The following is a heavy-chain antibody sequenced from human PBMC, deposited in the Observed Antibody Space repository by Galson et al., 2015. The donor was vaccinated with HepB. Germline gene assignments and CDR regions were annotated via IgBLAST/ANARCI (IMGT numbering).Heavy chain of an antibody. CDR2: VNHSGST. Sequence: LTCAVSGGSFSGYYWTWIRLPPGKGLEWIGEVNHSGSTNYNSSLKSRVTMSVDTSKNHFSLKVRSVTAADTAVYYCARGRKQLNNFDYWGQGTLVSVSS. V-gene: IGHV4-34*01. J-gene: IGHJ4*02. D-gene: IGHD6-13*01. CDR1: GGSFSGYY. CDR3: ARGRKQLNNFDY.